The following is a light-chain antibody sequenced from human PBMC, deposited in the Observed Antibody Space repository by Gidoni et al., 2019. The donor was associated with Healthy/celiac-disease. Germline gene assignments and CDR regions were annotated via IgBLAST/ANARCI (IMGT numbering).Light chain of an antibody. J-gene: IGKJ2*01. CDR1: QSVTNNY. CDR3: QQSGSSPYT. Sequence: EIVFPQSPGTLSLSPGERATLSCSATQSVTNNYLAWYQQKPGQAPRLVIYDASNRATGIPDRFSGSGSGPDFTLTISRLEPEDFAVYYCQQSGSSPYTFGQGSKLEIK. CDR2: DAS. V-gene: IGKV3-20*01.